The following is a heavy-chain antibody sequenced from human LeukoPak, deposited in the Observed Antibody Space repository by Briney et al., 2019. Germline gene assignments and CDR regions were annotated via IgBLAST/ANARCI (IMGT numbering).Heavy chain of an antibody. CDR1: GFTFSSHW. J-gene: IGHJ4*02. CDR2: IKQDGSEK. D-gene: IGHD6-13*01. Sequence: GGSLRLSCAASGFTFSSHWMSWVRQAPGKGLEWVANIKQDGSEKYYVDSAKGRFTISRDNAKNSLFLQMNNLRAEDTAVYYCVRVGSSFDYWGQGTLVTVSS. V-gene: IGHV3-7*05. CDR3: VRVGSSFDY.